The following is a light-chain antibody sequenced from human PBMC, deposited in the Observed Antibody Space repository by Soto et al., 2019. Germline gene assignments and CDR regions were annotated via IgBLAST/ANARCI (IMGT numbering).Light chain of an antibody. J-gene: IGKJ4*01. V-gene: IGKV3-20*01. Sequence: EIVLTQSPGTLSLSPGERATLSCRASQNVGSSYLAWYQQKPGQAPRLLIYGASSRATGIPDRFSCSGSGTDFSFTISRLEPEDFAVYYCHQYGSARGLTFGGGTKVEIK. CDR3: HQYGSARGLT. CDR2: GAS. CDR1: QNVGSSY.